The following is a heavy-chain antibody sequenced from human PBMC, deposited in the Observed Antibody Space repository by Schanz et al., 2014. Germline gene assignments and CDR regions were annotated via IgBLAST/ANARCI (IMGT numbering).Heavy chain of an antibody. CDR3: ATLDYADSVS. CDR1: GFTFSGYA. V-gene: IGHV3-23*01. J-gene: IGHJ5*02. CDR2: IVGGGGRT. D-gene: IGHD4-17*01. Sequence: EVQLLESGGGLVQPGGSLRISCAASGFTFSGYAMSWVRQAPGKGLEWVSSIVGGGGRTYYADSVKGRFTISRDNSKNTLYLQMNSLRVEDTAVYYCATLDYADSVSWGQGTLVTVSS.